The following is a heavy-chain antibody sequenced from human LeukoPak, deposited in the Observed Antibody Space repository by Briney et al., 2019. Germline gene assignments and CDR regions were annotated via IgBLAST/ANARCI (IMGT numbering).Heavy chain of an antibody. D-gene: IGHD4-23*01. V-gene: IGHV4-30-2*01. J-gene: IGHJ4*02. Sequence: PSETLSLTCTVSGDSISSGGYYWSWIRQPPGKGLEWIGYIDHSGSTYYNPSLESRVTMSVDKSKNQFSLSLASVTVADTAVYYCARERPLDTVVSQDFWGQGTLVIVSS. CDR3: ARERPLDTVVSQDF. CDR1: GDSISSGGYY. CDR2: IDHSGST.